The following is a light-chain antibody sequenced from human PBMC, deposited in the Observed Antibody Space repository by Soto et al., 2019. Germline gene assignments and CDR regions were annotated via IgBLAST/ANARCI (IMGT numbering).Light chain of an antibody. V-gene: IGKV1-5*03. Sequence: DIQMTQSPSTLPASVVDRVTITCRASQSISTWLAWYQQKPGKAPNLLIYKASYFASGVPSRFSGGGSGTEFTLTISRLQPDDFATYYCTQYSSYWTVGQGTTGELK. CDR1: QSISTW. CDR2: KAS. J-gene: IGKJ1*01. CDR3: TQYSSYWT.